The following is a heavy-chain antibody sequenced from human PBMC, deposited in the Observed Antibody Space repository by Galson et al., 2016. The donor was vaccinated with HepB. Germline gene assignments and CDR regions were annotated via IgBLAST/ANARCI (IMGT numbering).Heavy chain of an antibody. CDR3: TKEPTRFTSGWYYEH. CDR1: GFTFKDYG. D-gene: IGHD2-2*01. V-gene: IGHV3-30*18. J-gene: IGHJ4*02. Sequence: SLRLSCAASGFTFKDYGMHWVRQAPGKGLEWVAVVSHEGGIQLYADSVMGRFTISRDNSKNTLFLQMNSPRLDDTAVYYCTKEPTRFTSGWYYEHWGQGALVTVSS. CDR2: VSHEGGIQ.